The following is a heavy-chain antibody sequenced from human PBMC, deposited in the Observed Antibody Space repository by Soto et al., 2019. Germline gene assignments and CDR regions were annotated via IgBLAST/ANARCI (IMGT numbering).Heavy chain of an antibody. CDR2: IYYSGST. J-gene: IGHJ4*02. D-gene: IGHD1-26*01. CDR3: ARHEGQWEQQFFDY. Sequence: PSETLSLTCTVSGGSISSSSYYWGWIRQPPGKGLEWIGSIYYSGSTYYNPSLKSRVTISVDTSKNQFSLKLSSVTAADTAVYYCARHEGQWEQQFFDYWGQGTLVTVSS. V-gene: IGHV4-39*01. CDR1: GGSISSSSYY.